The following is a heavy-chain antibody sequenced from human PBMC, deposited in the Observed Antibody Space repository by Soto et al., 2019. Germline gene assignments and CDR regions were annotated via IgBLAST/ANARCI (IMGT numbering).Heavy chain of an antibody. CDR3: ARVLRGVVNWFDP. CDR2: IATYNSNK. J-gene: IGHJ5*02. CDR1: GDTFTNFG. V-gene: IGHV1-18*01. Sequence: ASVKVSCKTSGDTFTNFGLSWVRQAPGQGLEWMGWIATYNSNKNYAQKFQGRLTLTTDTSTSTGYMELKSLEYDDTAVYYCARVLRGVVNWFDPWGQGTLVTVSS. D-gene: IGHD3-10*01.